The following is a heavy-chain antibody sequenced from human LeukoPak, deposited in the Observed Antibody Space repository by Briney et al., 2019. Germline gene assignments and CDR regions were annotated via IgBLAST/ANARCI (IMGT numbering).Heavy chain of an antibody. D-gene: IGHD6-6*01. V-gene: IGHV3-20*04. CDR1: GFTFSTYG. J-gene: IGHJ3*02. CDR3: ARTLEYSSSAYWGAFDI. CDR2: INWNGGST. Sequence: GGSLRLSCAASGFTFSTYGMSWVRQAPGKGLEWVSGINWNGGSTGYADSVKGRFTISRDNAKNSLYLQMNSLRAEDTALYYCARTLEYSSSAYWGAFDIWGQGTMVTVSS.